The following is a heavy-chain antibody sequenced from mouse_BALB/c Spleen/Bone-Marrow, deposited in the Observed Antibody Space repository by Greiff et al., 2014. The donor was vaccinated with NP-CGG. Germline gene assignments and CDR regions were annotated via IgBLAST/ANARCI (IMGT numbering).Heavy chain of an antibody. V-gene: IGHV1S16*01. J-gene: IGHJ3*01. Sequence: EVQLVESGASVKLSCKASGYTFTSYYMYWVKQRPGQGLEWIGEINPSNGGTNFNEKFKSKATLTVDKSSSTAYMQLSSLTSEDSAVYYCTREGDSPFAYWGQGTLVTVSA. CDR3: TREGDSPFAY. CDR1: GYTFTSYY. CDR2: INPSNGGT. D-gene: IGHD2-13*01.